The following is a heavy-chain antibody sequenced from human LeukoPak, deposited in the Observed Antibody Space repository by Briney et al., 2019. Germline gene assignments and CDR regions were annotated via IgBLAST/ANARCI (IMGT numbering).Heavy chain of an antibody. J-gene: IGHJ4*02. D-gene: IGHD1-26*01. Sequence: ASVKVSCKASGYTFTGYYMRWVRQAPGQGLEWMGRIIPILGIANYAQKFQGRVTITADKSTSTAYMELSSLRSEDTAVYYCARGSIVGATLHFDYWGQGTLVTVSS. CDR1: GYTFTGYY. CDR2: IIPILGIA. V-gene: IGHV1-69*04. CDR3: ARGSIVGATLHFDY.